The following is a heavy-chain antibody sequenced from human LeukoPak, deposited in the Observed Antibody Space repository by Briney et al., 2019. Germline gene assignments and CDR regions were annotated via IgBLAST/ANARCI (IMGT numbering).Heavy chain of an antibody. Sequence: PSETLSLTCAVYGGPFNGYYWSWIRQPPGKGLEWIGEINHSGSTNYNPSLKSRVTISIHTSKNQFSLKLSSVTAADTAVYYCARHRRGLNWFDPWGQGTLVTVSS. CDR1: GGPFNGYY. CDR3: ARHRRGLNWFDP. D-gene: IGHD6-25*01. J-gene: IGHJ5*02. V-gene: IGHV4-34*01. CDR2: INHSGST.